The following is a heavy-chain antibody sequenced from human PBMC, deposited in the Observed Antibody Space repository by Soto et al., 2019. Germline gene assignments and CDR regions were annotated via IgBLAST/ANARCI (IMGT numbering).Heavy chain of an antibody. CDR3: AKVYGSGSGWFDS. V-gene: IGHV3-23*01. J-gene: IGHJ5*01. Sequence: EVQLLESGGDLVQPGGSLRLSCVASGFTFNNYAMSWVRQAPGKGLEWVSTISASVGSTDYADSVKGRFTISRDNAKNTLYLQMNSLRAEDTAVYYCAKVYGSGSGWFDSWGQGTLVTVSS. CDR2: ISASVGST. D-gene: IGHD3-10*01. CDR1: GFTFNNYA.